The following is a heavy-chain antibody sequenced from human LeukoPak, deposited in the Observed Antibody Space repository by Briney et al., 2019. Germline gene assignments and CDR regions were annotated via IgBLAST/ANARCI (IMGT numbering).Heavy chain of an antibody. D-gene: IGHD4-23*01. Sequence: GASVKVSCKASGYTFTGHYVHWVRQAPGQGLEWMGRIKPNSGDTNYAQKFQGRVTMTRDTSISTAYMELSRLRSDDTAVYYCARNGLIGGKAYNWFDPWGQGTLVTVSS. J-gene: IGHJ5*02. CDR3: ARNGLIGGKAYNWFDP. V-gene: IGHV1-2*06. CDR1: GYTFTGHY. CDR2: IKPNSGDT.